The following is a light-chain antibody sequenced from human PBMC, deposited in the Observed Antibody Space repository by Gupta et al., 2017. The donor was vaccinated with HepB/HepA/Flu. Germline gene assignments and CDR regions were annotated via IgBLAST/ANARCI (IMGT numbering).Light chain of an antibody. Sequence: QSVLTQPPSVSGAPGQRVTISCTGSSSNIGAGYDVHWYQQLPGTAPKLLIYGNTNRPSWVPARFSCSKSGTSAAPAITGLQADEEADYYCQSSYNSRSGSMVFGGGTKLTVL. J-gene: IGLJ3*02. CDR2: GNT. CDR1: SSNIGAGYD. CDR3: QSSYNSRSGSMV. V-gene: IGLV1-40*01.